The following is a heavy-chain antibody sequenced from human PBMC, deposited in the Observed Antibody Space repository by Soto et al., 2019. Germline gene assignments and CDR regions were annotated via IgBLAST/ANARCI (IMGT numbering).Heavy chain of an antibody. CDR3: ARFVRSCSGTTCYTREDV. V-gene: IGHV4-61*01. J-gene: IGHJ6*02. Sequence: SATLSLTCTVSGGSVSSDTHYWSWIRQPPGKRLEWIGFIYYSGSTNYNTSLKSRVTMSVDTSKNQFSLKLRSVVVADTAVYHCARFVRSCSGTTCYTREDVWGQGTTVNVSS. D-gene: IGHD2-2*02. CDR2: IYYSGST. CDR1: GGSVSSDTHY.